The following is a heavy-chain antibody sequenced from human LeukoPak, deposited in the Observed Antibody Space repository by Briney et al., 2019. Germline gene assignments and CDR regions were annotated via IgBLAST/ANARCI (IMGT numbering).Heavy chain of an antibody. Sequence: ASVKVSRTASGYTFTTYGISWVRQAPGQGLEWMGWISAYNGNTNYAQKLQDRVTMTTDTSTSTAYMELRSLRSDDTAVYYCARQSAIAVAAAGYWGQGTLVTVSS. CDR2: ISAYNGNT. CDR3: ARQSAIAVAAAGY. D-gene: IGHD6-19*01. CDR1: GYTFTTYG. J-gene: IGHJ4*02. V-gene: IGHV1-18*01.